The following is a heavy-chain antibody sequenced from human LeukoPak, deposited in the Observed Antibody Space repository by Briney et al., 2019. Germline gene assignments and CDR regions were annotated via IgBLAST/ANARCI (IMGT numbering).Heavy chain of an antibody. CDR1: GFPLSSYA. CDR2: TSSSDPGT. D-gene: IGHD5-18*01. V-gene: IGHV3-23*01. Sequence: GGSLRLSCAASGFPLSSYAMSWVRQASGKGLEWVSATSSSDPGTYYADSVRGRFTISRDNSKNTLYLQLNSLRAEDTALFYCAARWGYNGFDIWGQGTMVAVSS. J-gene: IGHJ3*02. CDR3: AARWGYNGFDI.